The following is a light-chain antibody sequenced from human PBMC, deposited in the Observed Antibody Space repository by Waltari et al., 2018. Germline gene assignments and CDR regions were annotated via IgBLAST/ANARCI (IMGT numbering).Light chain of an antibody. CDR3: QQYNNWPRT. J-gene: IGKJ1*01. V-gene: IGKV1-5*01. CDR2: DAS. Sequence: DIQMTQSPSTVSASLGDRVTITCRASQNLNTFLSWYQQKPGAVPNLLIYDASTLERGVPSRFSGSGSGTHFTLTISGLQPDDFAVYYCQQYNNWPRTFGQGTKVEIK. CDR1: QNLNTF.